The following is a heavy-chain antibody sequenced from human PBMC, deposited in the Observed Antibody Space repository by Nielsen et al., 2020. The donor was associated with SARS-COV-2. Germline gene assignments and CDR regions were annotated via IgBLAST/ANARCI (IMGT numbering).Heavy chain of an antibody. D-gene: IGHD1-7*01. V-gene: IGHV1-46*01. CDR1: GYTFTSYY. CDR2: INPSGGST. J-gene: IGHJ3*02. CDR3: ARRKLELGRLWAFDI. Sequence: ASVKVSCKASGYTFTSYYMHWVRQAPGQGLEWMGIINPSGGSTSYAQKFQGRVTMTRNTSISTAYMELSSLRSEDTAVYYCARRKLELGRLWAFDIWGQGTMVTVSS.